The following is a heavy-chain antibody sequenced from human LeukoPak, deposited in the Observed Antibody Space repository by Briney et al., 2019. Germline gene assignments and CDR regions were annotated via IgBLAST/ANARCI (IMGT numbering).Heavy chain of an antibody. CDR2: IYTSGST. CDR1: GGSISSGSYY. Sequence: KSSRTLSLTCTVSGGSISSGSYYWSWIRQPAGKGLEWIGRIYTSGSTNYNPSLKSRVTISVDTSKNQFSLKLSSVTAADTAVYYCASENLYYYYMDVWGKGTTVTVSS. J-gene: IGHJ6*03. V-gene: IGHV4-61*02. CDR3: ASENLYYYYMDV.